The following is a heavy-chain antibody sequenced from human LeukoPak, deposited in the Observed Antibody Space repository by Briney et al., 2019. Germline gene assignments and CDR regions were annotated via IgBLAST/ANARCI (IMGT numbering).Heavy chain of an antibody. Sequence: PGGSLRLSCAASGFTFSSYGMHWVRQAPGKGLEWVAFIRYDGSNKYYADSVKGRFTISRDNSKNTLYLQMNSLRAEDTAVYYCARNYGSYHYYMDVWGKGTTVTVSS. J-gene: IGHJ6*03. CDR3: ARNYGSYHYYMDV. D-gene: IGHD3-16*01. CDR2: IRYDGSNK. V-gene: IGHV3-30*02. CDR1: GFTFSSYG.